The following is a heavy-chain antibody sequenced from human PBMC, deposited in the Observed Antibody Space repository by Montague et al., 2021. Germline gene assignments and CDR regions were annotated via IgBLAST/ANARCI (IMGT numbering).Heavy chain of an antibody. CDR1: GFTFRSYA. CDR2: ITASGATT. D-gene: IGHD6-19*01. Sequence: SLRLSFSASGFTFRSYAMSWVRQSAGKGLEWVSTITASGATTYYEDSVKGRFTISRDNSKNTLYLQMNSLRAEDTAIYFCANSRVAVAGAEDYWGQGALVTVSS. J-gene: IGHJ4*02. CDR3: ANSRVAVAGAEDY. V-gene: IGHV3-23*01.